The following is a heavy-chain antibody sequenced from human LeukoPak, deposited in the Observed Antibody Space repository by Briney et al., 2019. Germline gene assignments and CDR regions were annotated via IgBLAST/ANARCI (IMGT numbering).Heavy chain of an antibody. CDR2: IIPILGIA. CDR1: GGTFSSYA. D-gene: IGHD6-13*01. CDR3: ARVGRDSSLDY. Sequence: ASVKVSCKASGGTFSSYAISWVRQAPGQGLEWMGRIIPILGIANYAQKFQGRVTITADKSTSTAYMELSSLRSEDRAVYYCARVGRDSSLDYWGQGTLVTVSS. J-gene: IGHJ4*02. V-gene: IGHV1-69*04.